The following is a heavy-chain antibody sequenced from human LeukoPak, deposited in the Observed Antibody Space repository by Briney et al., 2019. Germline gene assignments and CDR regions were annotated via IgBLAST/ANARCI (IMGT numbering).Heavy chain of an antibody. J-gene: IGHJ3*02. CDR3: ARVGVAAIFSAFDI. D-gene: IGHD2-15*01. CDR2: ISAYNGNT. Sequence: GASVKVSCKASGYTFSSYGISWLRQAPGQGLEWMGWISAYNGNTNYAQKFQGRVTMTRDTSISTAYMELSRLRSDDTAVYYCARVGVAAIFSAFDIWGQGTMVTVSS. V-gene: IGHV1-18*01. CDR1: GYTFSSYG.